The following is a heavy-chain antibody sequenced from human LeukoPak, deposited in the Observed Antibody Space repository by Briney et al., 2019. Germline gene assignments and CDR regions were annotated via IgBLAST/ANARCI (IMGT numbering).Heavy chain of an antibody. CDR2: INGVGNKK. Sequence: GGSLRLSCEASGITFHGYWMHWFRQLPGKGLVWVSEINGVGNKKNCADSVRGRFTVSRDNAKDTVYLQMDSLSVEDMAVYYCARGTVGAPGIDYWGQGTLVSVSS. D-gene: IGHD6-13*01. CDR3: ARGTVGAPGIDY. J-gene: IGHJ4*02. CDR1: GITFHGYW. V-gene: IGHV3-74*01.